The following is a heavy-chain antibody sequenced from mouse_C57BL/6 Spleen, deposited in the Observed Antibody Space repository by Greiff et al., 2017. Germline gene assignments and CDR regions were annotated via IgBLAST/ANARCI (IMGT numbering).Heavy chain of an antibody. D-gene: IGHD1-1*01. V-gene: IGHV5-17*01. CDR2: ISSGSSTI. CDR3: ARNFITTVVATDY. CDR1: GFTFSDYG. J-gene: IGHJ2*01. Sequence: EVQGVESGGGLVKPGGSLKLSCAASGFTFSDYGMHWVRQAPEKGLEWVAYISSGSSTIYYADTVKGRCTISRDNAKNTLFLQRTSLRSEDNAMYYCARNFITTVVATDYWGQGTTLTVSS.